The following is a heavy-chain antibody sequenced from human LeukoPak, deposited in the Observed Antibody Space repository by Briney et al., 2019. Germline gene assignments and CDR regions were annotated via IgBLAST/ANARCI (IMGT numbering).Heavy chain of an antibody. J-gene: IGHJ4*02. Sequence: SETLSLTCAVSGGSISSSNWWSWVRQPPGKGLEWIGEIYHSGSTNYNPSLKSRVTISVDKSKNQFSLKLSSVTAADTAVYYCAGEGYFSDYFDYWGQGTLVTVSS. V-gene: IGHV4-4*02. CDR1: GGSISSSNW. CDR3: AGEGYFSDYFDY. CDR2: IYHSGST. D-gene: IGHD5-18*01.